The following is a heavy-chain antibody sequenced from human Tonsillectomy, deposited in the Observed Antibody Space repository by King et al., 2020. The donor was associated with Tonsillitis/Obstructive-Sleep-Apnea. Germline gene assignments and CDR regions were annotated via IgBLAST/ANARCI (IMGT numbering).Heavy chain of an antibody. CDR2: IYYSGGT. V-gene: IGHV4-39*01. D-gene: IGHD3-22*01. J-gene: IGHJ5*02. CDR1: GGSINSSSYY. CDR3: ARHPLLPRGLTRFDP. Sequence: QLQESGPGLVKPSETLSLTCTVSGGSINSSSYYWGWIRQPPGKGLEWIGSIYYSGGTYYNPSLKSRVTISVDTSKNQFSLKLSSVTAADTAVYYCARHPLLPRGLTRFDPWGQGTLVTVSS.